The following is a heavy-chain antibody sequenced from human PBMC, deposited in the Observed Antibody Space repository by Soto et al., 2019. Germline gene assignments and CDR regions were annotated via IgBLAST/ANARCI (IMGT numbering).Heavy chain of an antibody. CDR2: IIPLFGTT. Sequence: SVKVSCKASGGTFSTYSINWVRQAPGQGLEWMGGIIPLFGTTNYAQKFKGRVTITADESTSTAYMKLSSLRAEDAAVYYCARGATHGSSWYFWFDPWGQGTLVTVSS. D-gene: IGHD6-13*01. CDR1: GGTFSTYS. V-gene: IGHV1-69*13. J-gene: IGHJ5*02. CDR3: ARGATHGSSWYFWFDP.